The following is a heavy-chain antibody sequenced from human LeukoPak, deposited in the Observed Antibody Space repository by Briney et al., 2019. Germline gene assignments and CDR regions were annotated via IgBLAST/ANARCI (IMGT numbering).Heavy chain of an antibody. J-gene: IGHJ4*02. V-gene: IGHV3-66*01. Sequence: GGSLRLSCAASGFTFSSYSMSWVRQAPGKGLEWVSVIYSGGSTYYADSVKGRFTISRDNSKNTLYLQMNSLRAEDTAVYYCARGDGYNYGYFDYWGQGTLVTVSS. D-gene: IGHD5-24*01. CDR2: IYSGGST. CDR1: GFTFSSYS. CDR3: ARGDGYNYGYFDY.